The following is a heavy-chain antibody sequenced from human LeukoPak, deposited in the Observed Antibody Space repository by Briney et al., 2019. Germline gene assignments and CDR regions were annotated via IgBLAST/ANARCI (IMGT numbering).Heavy chain of an antibody. CDR1: GGTFSSYA. CDR2: ILPIFGTA. J-gene: IGHJ6*02. V-gene: IGHV1-69*13. CDR3: ARVWYYDSSGYYNYYGMDV. D-gene: IGHD3-22*01. Sequence: SVKVSCKASGGTFSSYAISWVRQAPGQGLEWMGGILPIFGTANYAQKFQGRVTITADEFTSTAYMELSSLRSEDTAVYYCARVWYYDSSGYYNYYGMDVWGQGTTVTVSS.